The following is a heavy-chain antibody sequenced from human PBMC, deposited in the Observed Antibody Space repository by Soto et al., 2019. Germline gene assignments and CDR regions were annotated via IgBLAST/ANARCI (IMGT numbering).Heavy chain of an antibody. V-gene: IGHV3-48*02. Sequence: EVHLVESGGGLVQPGGSLRVACAASGFTFSNYAMNWVRQAPGKGLEWVSYISIGSGSIFYADSVKGRFTISRDDAKNSLNLQTNTLRDDDTAVYYCVRDARWAFDFWGQGTMVTVSS. J-gene: IGHJ3*01. CDR2: ISIGSGSI. CDR1: GFTFSNYA. D-gene: IGHD2-15*01. CDR3: VRDARWAFDF.